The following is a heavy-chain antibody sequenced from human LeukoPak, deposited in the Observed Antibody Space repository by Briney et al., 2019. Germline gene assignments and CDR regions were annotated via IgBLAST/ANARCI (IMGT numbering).Heavy chain of an antibody. D-gene: IGHD3-10*01. V-gene: IGHV4-39*07. CDR1: GGSISSSSYY. CDR3: ARSSRRFGDRSWFDP. Sequence: PSETLSLTCTVSGGSISSSSYYWGWIRQPPGKGLEWIGSIYYSGSTYYNPSLKSRVTISVDTSKNQFSLKLSSVTAADTAVYYCARSSRRFGDRSWFDPWGQGTLVTVSS. J-gene: IGHJ5*02. CDR2: IYYSGST.